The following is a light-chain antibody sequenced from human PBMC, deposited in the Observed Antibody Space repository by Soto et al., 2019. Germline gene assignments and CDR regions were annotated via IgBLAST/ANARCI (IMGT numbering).Light chain of an antibody. Sequence: EIVLTQSPGTLSLSPGEGATLSCRASQSVSSSYLAWYQQKPGQAPRLLIYGASNRATGIPDRFSGSGSGTDFTLTISRLEPEDFGVYYCLQYDSSPRTFGQGTEVDIK. CDR2: GAS. V-gene: IGKV3-20*01. CDR1: QSVSSSY. J-gene: IGKJ1*01. CDR3: LQYDSSPRT.